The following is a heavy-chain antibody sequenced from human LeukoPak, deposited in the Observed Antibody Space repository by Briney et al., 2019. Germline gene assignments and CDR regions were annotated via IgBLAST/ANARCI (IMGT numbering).Heavy chain of an antibody. Sequence: ASVKVSCKTSGYTFTAYYMHWVRQAPGQGLEWMGIINPSGGSTSYAQKFQGRVTMTRDMSTSTVYMELSSLRSEDTAVYYCAGADSSGYSAALDYWGQGTLVTVSS. CDR3: AGADSSGYSAALDY. V-gene: IGHV1-46*01. CDR2: INPSGGST. D-gene: IGHD3-22*01. CDR1: GYTFTAYY. J-gene: IGHJ4*02.